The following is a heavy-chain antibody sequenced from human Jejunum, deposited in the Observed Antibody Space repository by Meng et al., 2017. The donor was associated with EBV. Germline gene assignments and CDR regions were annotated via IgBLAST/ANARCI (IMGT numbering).Heavy chain of an antibody. CDR2: IYHSGST. D-gene: IGHD3-3*01. Sequence: QVHLQESRPGLVTPSGPLSLTFAVSGDSISSSNWWSWVRQPPGKGLEWIGEIYHSGSTNYNPSLKSRVTISVDKSKNQFSLKLSSVTAADTAVYYCARYGSGYFPALWYWGQGTLVTVSS. CDR1: GDSISSSNW. J-gene: IGHJ4*02. CDR3: ARYGSGYFPALWY. V-gene: IGHV4-4*02.